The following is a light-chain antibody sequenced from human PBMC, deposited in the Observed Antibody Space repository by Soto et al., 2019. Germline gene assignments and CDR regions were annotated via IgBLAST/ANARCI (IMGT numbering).Light chain of an antibody. J-gene: IGLJ1*01. V-gene: IGLV2-23*01. CDR1: SSDFGSHNL. CDR2: EAS. CDR3: CSYAGSSTSPYV. Sequence: QSALTQPASVSGSPGQSITISCTGTSSDFGSHNLVSWYQQHPGKAPKLMIYEASKRPSGFSDRFSGSKSGNTASLTISGLQAEDEADYYCCSYAGSSTSPYVFGTGTKVTAL.